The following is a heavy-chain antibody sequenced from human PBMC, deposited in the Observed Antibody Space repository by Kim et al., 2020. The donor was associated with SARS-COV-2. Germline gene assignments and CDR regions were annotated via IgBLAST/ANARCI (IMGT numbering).Heavy chain of an antibody. J-gene: IGHJ2*01. CDR3: SRRVRGAAGTNWYFDL. D-gene: IGHD6-13*01. V-gene: IGHV4-34*01. Sequence: SLKSRVTISVDTSKNQFSLKLSSVTAADTAVYYCSRRVRGAAGTNWYFDLWGRGTLVTVSS.